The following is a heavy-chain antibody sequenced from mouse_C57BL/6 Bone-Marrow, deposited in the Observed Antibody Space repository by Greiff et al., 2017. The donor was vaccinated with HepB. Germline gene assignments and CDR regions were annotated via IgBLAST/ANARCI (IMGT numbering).Heavy chain of an antibody. J-gene: IGHJ4*01. CDR1: GYAFSSYW. CDR3: ARSGLGRGYYAMDY. V-gene: IGHV1-80*01. D-gene: IGHD4-1*01. Sequence: VQLQQSGAELVKPGASVKISCKASGYAFSSYWMNWVKQRPGKGLEWIGQIYPGDGDTNYNGKFKGKATLTADKSSSTAYMQLSSLTSEDSAVYFCARSGLGRGYYAMDYWGQGTSVTVSS. CDR2: IYPGDGDT.